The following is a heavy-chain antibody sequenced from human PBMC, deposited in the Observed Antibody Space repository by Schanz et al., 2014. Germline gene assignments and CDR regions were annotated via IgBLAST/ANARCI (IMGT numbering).Heavy chain of an antibody. CDR1: GYTFTSYG. CDR2: IIPSLGLA. V-gene: IGHV1-69*10. CDR3: ARDGVDAAAGGNY. Sequence: QVQLVQSGAEVKKPGASVKVSCKASGYTFTSYGINWVRQAPGQGLEWMGWIIPSLGLAKYEQKFQDKVTITADTSTTTAYMELSGLRSEDTAVYYCARDGVDAAAGGNYWGQGTLXTVSS. J-gene: IGHJ4*02. D-gene: IGHD6-13*01.